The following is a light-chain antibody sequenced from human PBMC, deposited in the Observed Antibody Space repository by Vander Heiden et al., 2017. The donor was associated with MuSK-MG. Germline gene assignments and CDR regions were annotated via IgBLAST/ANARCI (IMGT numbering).Light chain of an antibody. CDR3: QSYDSSNVV. CDR2: EDN. J-gene: IGLJ2*01. V-gene: IGLV6-57*03. Sequence: NFMLTQPHPVSDSPWKTVTISCTRSSGSIASNYVQWYQQRPGSAPTTVIYEDNQRPSGVPDRFSGSIDSSSNSASLTIAGLKTEDEADYYCQSYDSSNVVFGGGTKLTVL. CDR1: SGSIASNY.